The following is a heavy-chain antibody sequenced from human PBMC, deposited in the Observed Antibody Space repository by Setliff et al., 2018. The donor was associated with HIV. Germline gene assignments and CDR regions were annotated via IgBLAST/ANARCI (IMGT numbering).Heavy chain of an antibody. CDR1: GFTFSSYG. CDR3: GRTAPTDWYFDL. V-gene: IGHV3-30*03. CDR2: ISYDGSNK. Sequence: PGGSLRLSCAASGFTFSSYGMHWVRQAPGKGLEWVAVISYDGSNKYYADSVKGRFTISRDNSKNTLYLQMDSLRVEDTAVYYCGRTAPTDWYFDLWGRGTQVTVSS. J-gene: IGHJ2*01.